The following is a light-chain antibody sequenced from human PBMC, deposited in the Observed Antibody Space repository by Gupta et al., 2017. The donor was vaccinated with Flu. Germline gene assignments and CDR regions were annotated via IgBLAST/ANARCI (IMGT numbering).Light chain of an antibody. Sequence: DIKMTQSPSTLCAFVGDRVTITCRASQSISSWLDWYQEKPGTAPKLLIYGASSLEGGVPSRFSGSGSGTXFTLTIXSLQPDDFATYYCLHDHSYPPTFGXGTKVEFK. J-gene: IGKJ4*01. V-gene: IGKV1-5*03. CDR2: GAS. CDR3: LHDHSYPPT. CDR1: QSISSW.